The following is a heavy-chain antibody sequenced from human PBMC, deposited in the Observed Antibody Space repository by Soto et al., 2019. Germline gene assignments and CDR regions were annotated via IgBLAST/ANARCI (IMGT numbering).Heavy chain of an antibody. CDR1: GDTFSFYS. J-gene: IGHJ4*02. CDR2: VNPILSMS. D-gene: IGHD3-10*01. CDR3: AXXYXSGYRAFDY. Sequence: QVQLVQSGAEVKRPGSSVKVSCKASGDTFSFYSINWVRQAPGLGLEWMGRVNPILSMSNYAQRFQGRVTXXXXXXXXXXXXXXXXXXXXXXXXXXCAXXYXSGYRAFDYWGQGALVTVSS. V-gene: IGHV1-69*04.